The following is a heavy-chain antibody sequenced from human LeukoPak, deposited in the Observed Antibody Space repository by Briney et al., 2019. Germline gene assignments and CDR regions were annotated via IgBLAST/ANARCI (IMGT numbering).Heavy chain of an antibody. CDR1: GGSFSGYY. V-gene: IGHV4-34*01. J-gene: IGHJ4*02. CDR3: ARGRIGYYDSSGYYLY. CDR2: INHSGST. Sequence: SETLSLTCAVYGGSFSGYYWSWLRQPPGKGLEWIGEINHSGSTNYNPSLKSRVTISVDTSKNQFSLKLSSVTAADTAVYYCARGRIGYYDSSGYYLYWGQGTLVTVSS. D-gene: IGHD3-22*01.